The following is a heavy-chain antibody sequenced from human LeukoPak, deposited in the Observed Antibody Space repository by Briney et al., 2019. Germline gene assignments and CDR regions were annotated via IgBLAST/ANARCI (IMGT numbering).Heavy chain of an antibody. J-gene: IGHJ4*02. CDR3: AGSYYYDSSGYWRY. CDR2: IYYSGST. Sequence: SETLSLTCTVSGGSISSYYWSWIRQPPGKGLEWIGYIYYSGSTNYNPSLKSRVTISVDTSKNQFSLKLSSVTAADTAVYYCAGSYYYDSSGYWRYWGQGTLVTVSS. D-gene: IGHD3-22*01. V-gene: IGHV4-59*08. CDR1: GGSISSYY.